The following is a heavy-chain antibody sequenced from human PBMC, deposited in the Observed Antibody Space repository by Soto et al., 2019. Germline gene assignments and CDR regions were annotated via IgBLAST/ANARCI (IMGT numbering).Heavy chain of an antibody. CDR3: ARDGEVTMVRGAGSGRRDYYYYGMDV. CDR2: IYYSGST. D-gene: IGHD3-10*01. J-gene: IGHJ6*02. CDR1: GGSISSGGYY. Sequence: SETLSLTCTVSGGSISSGGYYWSWIRQHPGNGLEWIGYIYYSGSTYYNPSLKSRVTISVDTSKNQFSLKLSSVTAADTAVYYCARDGEVTMVRGAGSGRRDYYYYGMDVWGQGTTVTV. V-gene: IGHV4-31*03.